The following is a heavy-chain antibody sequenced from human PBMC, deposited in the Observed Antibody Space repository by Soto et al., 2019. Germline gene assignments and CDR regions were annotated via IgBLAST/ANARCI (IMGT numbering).Heavy chain of an antibody. Sequence: QVQLVQSGAEVKKPGASVKVSCKASGYTFTSYGISWVRQAPGQGLEWMGWISAYNGNTNYAQKLQGRVTMTTDTSTRTAYMELRRLRSDDSSVYYCARDWAAAVPFDYWGQGTLVTVSS. CDR1: GYTFTSYG. D-gene: IGHD6-13*01. J-gene: IGHJ4*02. CDR3: ARDWAAAVPFDY. CDR2: ISAYNGNT. V-gene: IGHV1-18*01.